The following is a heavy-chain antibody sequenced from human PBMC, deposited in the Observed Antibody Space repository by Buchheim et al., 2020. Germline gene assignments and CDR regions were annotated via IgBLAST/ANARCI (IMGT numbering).Heavy chain of an antibody. V-gene: IGHV3-33*01. CDR2: IWYDGSNK. D-gene: IGHD6-6*01. J-gene: IGHJ6*02. CDR1: GFTFSSYG. CDR3: ARAARDYYYYGMDV. Sequence: QVQLVESGGGVVQPGRSLRRSCAASGFTFSSYGMHWVRQAPGKGLEWVAVIWYDGSNKYYADSVKGRFTISRDNSKNTLYLQMNSLRAEDTAVYYCARAARDYYYYGMDVWGQGTT.